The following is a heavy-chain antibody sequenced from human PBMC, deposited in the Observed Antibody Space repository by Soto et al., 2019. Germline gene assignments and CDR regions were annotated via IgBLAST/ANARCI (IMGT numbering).Heavy chain of an antibody. V-gene: IGHV1-46*01. J-gene: IGHJ4*01. Sequence: GASVKVSCKASGYTFTSYYMHWVRQAPGQGLEWMGIINPSGGSTSYAQKFQGRVTMTRDTPTSTVYMELSSLRSEDTAVYYCARGPTPFWSSYRFAYFDSWGHGTLVTVSS. CDR3: ARGPTPFWSSYRFAYFDS. CDR1: GYTFTSYY. D-gene: IGHD3-3*01. CDR2: INPSGGST.